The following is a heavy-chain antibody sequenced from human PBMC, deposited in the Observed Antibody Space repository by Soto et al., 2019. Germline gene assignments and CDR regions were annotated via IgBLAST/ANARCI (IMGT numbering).Heavy chain of an antibody. J-gene: IGHJ5*02. CDR3: TRHSSWNYYDSSGYYSWFDP. D-gene: IGHD3-22*01. CDR2: IRSKANSYAT. Sequence: PGGSLRLSCAASGFTFSGSAMHWVRQASGKGLEWVGRIRSKANSYATAYAASVKGRFTISRDDSKNTAYLQMNSLKTEDTAVYYGTRHSSWNYYDSSGYYSWFDPCGRGSVVTVSS. CDR1: GFTFSGSA. V-gene: IGHV3-73*01.